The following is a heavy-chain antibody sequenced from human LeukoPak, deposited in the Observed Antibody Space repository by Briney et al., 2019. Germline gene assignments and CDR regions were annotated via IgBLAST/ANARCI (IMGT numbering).Heavy chain of an antibody. CDR3: ARGQVKIPRLDPRRSSYFYGLDV. J-gene: IGHJ6*02. V-gene: IGHV4-34*01. CDR1: GESFNDYY. D-gene: IGHD6-6*01. CDR2: IIHSGGT. Sequence: PSETLSLTCAVSGESFNDYYWNWIRQPPGKGLEWIGEIIHSGGTNYNPSLKSRVTLSVDLSKKQFSLKMTSVTAADTAVYYCARGQVKIPRLDPRRSSYFYGLDVWGLGTTVTVSS.